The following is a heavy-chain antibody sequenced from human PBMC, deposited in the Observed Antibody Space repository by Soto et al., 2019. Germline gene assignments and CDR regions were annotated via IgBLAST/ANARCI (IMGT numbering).Heavy chain of an antibody. CDR2: IYPGDSDT. D-gene: IGHD3-3*01. V-gene: IGHV5-51*01. J-gene: IGHJ6*02. CDR1: GYSFTSYW. CDR3: TRHDSNYDFWSGSPPRYGMDV. Sequence: GESLKISCKGSGYSFTSYWIGWVRQMPGKGLEWMGIIYPGDSDTRYSPSFQGQVTISADKSISTAYLQWSSLKTEDTAVYYCTRHDSNYDFWSGSPPRYGMDVWGQGTTVTVSS.